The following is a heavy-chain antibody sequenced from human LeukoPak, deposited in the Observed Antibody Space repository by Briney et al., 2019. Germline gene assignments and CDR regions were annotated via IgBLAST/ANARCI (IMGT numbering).Heavy chain of an antibody. CDR1: GGSVSSVSSY. CDR2: IYTSGIT. D-gene: IGHD3-22*01. V-gene: IGHV4-61*02. J-gene: IGHJ4*02. CDR3: AREGGGSSGFPLLYY. Sequence: PSQTLSLTCTVSGGSVSSVSSYWSWVRQPAGKGLGWIGRIYTSGITDYNPSLKSRVTISLDTSKNQFSLKLSSVTAADTAVYYCAREGGGSSGFPLLYYWGQGTLVTVSS.